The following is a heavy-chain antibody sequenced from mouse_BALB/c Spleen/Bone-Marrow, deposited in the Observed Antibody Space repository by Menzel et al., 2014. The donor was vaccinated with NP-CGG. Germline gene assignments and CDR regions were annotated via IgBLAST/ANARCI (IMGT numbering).Heavy chain of an antibody. CDR3: ARPRQHGLPYYIDY. J-gene: IGHJ2*01. Sequence: EVKLVESGPELVKPGASVKMSCKASGYTFTSYVMHWVKQNPGQGLEWIGYINPYNDGTKYNDKFKGKATLTSDKSSSRAYMELSSLTYEAAAVYYCARPRQHGLPYYIDYWGQGTTLTVSS. CDR1: GYTFTSYV. V-gene: IGHV1-14*01. CDR2: INPYNDGT. D-gene: IGHD3-2*01.